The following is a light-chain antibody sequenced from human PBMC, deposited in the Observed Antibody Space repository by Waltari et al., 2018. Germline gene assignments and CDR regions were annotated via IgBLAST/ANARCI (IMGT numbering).Light chain of an antibody. CDR1: QSVSSSS. V-gene: IGKV3-20*01. J-gene: IGKJ2*01. CDR3: QQYGSSPPYT. CDR2: DAS. Sequence: EIVLTQSPGTLSLSPGERATLSCRASQSVSSSSLAWYQQKPGQAPRLLIYDASSRATGIPDRFSGSGSGTDFTLTISRLEPEDFAVYYCQQYGSSPPYTFGQGTKLEIK.